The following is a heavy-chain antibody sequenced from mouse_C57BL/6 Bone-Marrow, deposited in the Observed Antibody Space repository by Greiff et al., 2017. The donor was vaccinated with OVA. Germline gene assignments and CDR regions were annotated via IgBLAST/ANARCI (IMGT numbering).Heavy chain of an antibody. J-gene: IGHJ4*01. Sequence: EVNVVESGGGLVKPGGSLKLSCAASGFTFSDYGMHWVRQAPEKGLEWVAYISSGSSTIYYADTVKGRFTISRDNAKNTLFLQMTSLRSEDTAMYYCARQTITTVVARDYAMDYWGQGTSVTVSS. D-gene: IGHD1-1*01. CDR2: ISSGSSTI. CDR1: GFTFSDYG. V-gene: IGHV5-17*01. CDR3: ARQTITTVVARDYAMDY.